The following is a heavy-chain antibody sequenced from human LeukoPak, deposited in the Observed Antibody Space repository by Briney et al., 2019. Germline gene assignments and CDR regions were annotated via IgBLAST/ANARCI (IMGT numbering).Heavy chain of an antibody. CDR1: GFTFTNAW. V-gene: IGHV3-15*01. Sequence: PGGSLRLSCAVSGFTFTNAWMSWVRQAPGKGLEWVGRIKSAADGGTPGHAAPVKDRFTISRDDSKNTLFLRMNSLKTEDTAVYYCTRARSYYGMDVWGQGTTVTVSS. CDR3: TRARSYYGMDV. J-gene: IGHJ6*02. CDR2: IKSAADGGTP.